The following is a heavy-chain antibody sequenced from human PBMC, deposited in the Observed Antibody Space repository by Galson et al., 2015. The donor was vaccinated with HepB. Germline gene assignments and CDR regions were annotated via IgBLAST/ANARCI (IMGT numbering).Heavy chain of an antibody. CDR1: GFTVSSDY. V-gene: IGHV3-66*01. Sequence: SLRLSCAASGFTVSSDYMSWVRQAPGKGLEWVSVIYSGGDTHYADSVKARFTISRDNSKNTLYLQMNSLRAEDAAVCYCARSLASPGDYWGQGTLVTVSS. J-gene: IGHJ4*02. D-gene: IGHD6-13*01. CDR2: IYSGGDT. CDR3: ARSLASPGDY.